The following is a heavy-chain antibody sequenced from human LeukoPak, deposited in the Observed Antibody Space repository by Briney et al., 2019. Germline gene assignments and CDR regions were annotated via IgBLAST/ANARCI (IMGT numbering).Heavy chain of an antibody. J-gene: IGHJ4*02. CDR2: IYYSGST. D-gene: IGHD6-19*01. V-gene: IGHV4-59*01. CDR3: ARGYSSCLFFDN. CDR1: GGSISSYY. Sequence: SETLSLTCTVSGGSISSYYWTWIRQPPGKGLEWIGYIYYSGSTNYNPSLKSRVTTSLDTSKNQFSLKLSSVTAADTPVYYCARGYSSCLFFDNWGQGNLVTVSS.